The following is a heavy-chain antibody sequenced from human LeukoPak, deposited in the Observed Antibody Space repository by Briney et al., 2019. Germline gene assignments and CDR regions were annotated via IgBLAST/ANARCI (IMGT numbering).Heavy chain of an antibody. CDR3: ARLKRWLQSPVDY. V-gene: IGHV3-30*03. Sequence: GRSLRLSCAASGFTFSSYGMHWVRQAPGKGLEWVAVISYDGSNKYYADSVKGRFTISRDNSKNTLYLQMNSLRAEDTAVYYCARLKRWLQSPVDYWGQGTLVTVSS. D-gene: IGHD5-24*01. J-gene: IGHJ4*02. CDR1: GFTFSSYG. CDR2: ISYDGSNK.